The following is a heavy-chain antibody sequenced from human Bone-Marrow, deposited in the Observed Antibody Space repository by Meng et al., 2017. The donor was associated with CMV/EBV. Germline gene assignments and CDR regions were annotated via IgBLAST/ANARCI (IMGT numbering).Heavy chain of an antibody. Sequence: SVKVSCKASGGTFSSYAISWVRQAPGQGLEWMGGIIPILGIANYAQKFQGRVTITADKSTSTAYMELSSLRSDDTAVYYCARDGHRYCSSTSCLIFDYWGQGTLVTVSS. V-gene: IGHV1-69*10. J-gene: IGHJ4*02. D-gene: IGHD2-2*01. CDR3: ARDGHRYCSSTSCLIFDY. CDR1: GGTFSSYA. CDR2: IIPILGIA.